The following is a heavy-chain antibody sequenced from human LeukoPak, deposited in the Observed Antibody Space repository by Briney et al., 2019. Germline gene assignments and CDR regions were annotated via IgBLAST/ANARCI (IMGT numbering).Heavy chain of an antibody. CDR2: ISSSSTYI. CDR1: GFSFSNCS. Sequence: GGSLKLSCAASGFSFSNCSMNWVRQAPGKGLEWVSSISSSSTYIYYADSLEGRFTISRDNVRNSLYLQMNSLRAEDTAVYYCAGDYEGNLAFDIWGQGTMVTVSS. D-gene: IGHD4-23*01. J-gene: IGHJ3*02. V-gene: IGHV3-21*01. CDR3: AGDYEGNLAFDI.